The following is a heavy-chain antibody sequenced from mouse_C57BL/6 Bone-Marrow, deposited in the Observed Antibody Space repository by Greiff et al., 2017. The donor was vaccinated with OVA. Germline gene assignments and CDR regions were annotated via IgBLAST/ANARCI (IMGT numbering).Heavy chain of an antibody. Sequence: QVQLQQPGAELVKPGASVKLSCKASGYTFTSYWMHWVKQRPGQGLEWIGMIHPNSGSTNYNEKFKSKATLTVDKSSSTAYMQLSSLTSAASAVFDGARTDYCGSLYDAMDYWGQGTSVTVSA. CDR2: IHPNSGST. CDR1: GYTFTSYW. J-gene: IGHJ4*01. CDR3: ARTDYCGSLYDAMDY. V-gene: IGHV1-64*01. D-gene: IGHD1-1*01.